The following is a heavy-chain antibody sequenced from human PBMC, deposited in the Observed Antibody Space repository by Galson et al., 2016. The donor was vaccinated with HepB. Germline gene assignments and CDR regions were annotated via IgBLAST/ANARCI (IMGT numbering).Heavy chain of an antibody. V-gene: IGHV3-11*01. Sequence: LRLSCAASGFTFSDYYISWIRQAPGKGLEWISYISSSGSSIYYADSVKGRFTISRDNGKNSLYLQMNSLRAEDTAVYYCARVDQYYLRFFDLWGRGTLVAVSS. J-gene: IGHJ2*01. CDR1: GFTFSDYY. CDR2: ISSSGSSI. D-gene: IGHD3-10*01. CDR3: ARVDQYYLRFFDL.